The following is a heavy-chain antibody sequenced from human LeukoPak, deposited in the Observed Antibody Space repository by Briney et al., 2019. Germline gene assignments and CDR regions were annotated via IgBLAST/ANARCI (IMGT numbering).Heavy chain of an antibody. J-gene: IGHJ3*02. CDR1: GGTFSSYA. V-gene: IGHV1-69*13. CDR2: IIPIFGTA. CDR3: ARDLPWSGWNYQGSNAFDI. Sequence: ASVKVSCKASGGTFSSYAISWVRQAPGQGLEWMGGIIPIFGTANYAQKFQGRVTITADESTSTAYMELSSLRSEDTAVYYCARDLPWSGWNYQGSNAFDIWGQGTMVTVSS. D-gene: IGHD1-7*01.